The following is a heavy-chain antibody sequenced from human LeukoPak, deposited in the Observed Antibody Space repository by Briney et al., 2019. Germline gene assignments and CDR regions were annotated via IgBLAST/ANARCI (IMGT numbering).Heavy chain of an antibody. D-gene: IGHD6-19*01. Sequence: ASVKVSCQASGYTFTAYYMHWVRQAPGRGLAWMGWINPNSGGTNYAQKFQGRVTMTRDTSISTVYMELSRLRSDDTAVYYCARDFPSSGWYHPFDYWGQGILVTVSS. CDR2: INPNSGGT. J-gene: IGHJ4*02. V-gene: IGHV1-2*02. CDR3: ARDFPSSGWYHPFDY. CDR1: GYTFTAYY.